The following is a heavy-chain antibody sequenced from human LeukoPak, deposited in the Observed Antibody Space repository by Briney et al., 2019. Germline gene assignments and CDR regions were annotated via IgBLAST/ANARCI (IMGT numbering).Heavy chain of an antibody. D-gene: IGHD3-16*02. Sequence: PGGSLRLSCAASGFTFDDYAMHWVRQAPGKGLECVSLISGDGGSTYYADSVKGRFTISRDNSKNSLYLQMNSLRNEDTALYYCAKDLGDYVWGSYRPPPGFFDYWGQGTLVTVSS. V-gene: IGHV3-43*02. CDR3: AKDLGDYVWGSYRPPPGFFDY. J-gene: IGHJ4*02. CDR1: GFTFDDYA. CDR2: ISGDGGST.